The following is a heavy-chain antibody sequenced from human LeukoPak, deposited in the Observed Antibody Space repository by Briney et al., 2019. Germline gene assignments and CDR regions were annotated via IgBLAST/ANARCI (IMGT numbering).Heavy chain of an antibody. Sequence: GASLKVSCKASGYTFSSYAMNWVRQAPGQGLEWMGWINAGGGNTKYSQKVQGRVTIARDTSESTAYMELSSLRSEDTAVYYCARVMRFGEFLWGFDGGPFDSWGQGTLVTVSS. D-gene: IGHD3-10*01. V-gene: IGHV1-3*01. CDR3: ARVMRFGEFLWGFDGGPFDS. CDR1: GYTFSSYA. CDR2: INAGGGNT. J-gene: IGHJ4*02.